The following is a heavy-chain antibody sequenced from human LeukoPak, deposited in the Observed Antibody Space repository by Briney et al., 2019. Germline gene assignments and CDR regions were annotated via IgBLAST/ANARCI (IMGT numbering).Heavy chain of an antibody. V-gene: IGHV1-69*01. CDR2: TIPIFGTA. CDR1: GGTFSSYA. CDR3: ARDPLGGSYRLTYFDY. J-gene: IGHJ4*02. Sequence: GASVKVSCKASGGTFSSYAISWVRQAPGQGLEWMGGTIPIFGTANYAQKFQGRVTITADESTSTAYMELSSLRSEDTAVYYCARDPLGGSYRLTYFDYWGQGTLVTVSS. D-gene: IGHD3-16*02.